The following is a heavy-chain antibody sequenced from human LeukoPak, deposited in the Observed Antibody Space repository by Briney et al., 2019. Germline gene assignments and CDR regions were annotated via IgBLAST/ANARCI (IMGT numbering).Heavy chain of an antibody. Sequence: KTSETLSLTCTVSGGSISSGGYYWSWIRQHPGKGLEWIGYIYYSGSTNYNPSLKSRVTISVDTSRNQFSLKLSSVTAADTAVYYCARAFGSGWYEGADYWGQGTLVTVSS. CDR3: ARAFGSGWYEGADY. V-gene: IGHV4-61*08. D-gene: IGHD6-19*01. J-gene: IGHJ4*02. CDR1: GGSISSGGYY. CDR2: IYYSGST.